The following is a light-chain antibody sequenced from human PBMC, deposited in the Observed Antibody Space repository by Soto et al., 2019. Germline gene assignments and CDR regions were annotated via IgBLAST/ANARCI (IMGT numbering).Light chain of an antibody. Sequence: DIPMTQSPSSVSATVEDRVTIACRASQSISSYLNWYQQKPGKAPKLLIYAASSLQSGVPSRFSGSGSGTDFTLTISSLQPEDFATYYCQQSYSTPWTSGQGTKVDIK. CDR2: AAS. V-gene: IGKV1-39*01. J-gene: IGKJ1*01. CDR1: QSISSY. CDR3: QQSYSTPWT.